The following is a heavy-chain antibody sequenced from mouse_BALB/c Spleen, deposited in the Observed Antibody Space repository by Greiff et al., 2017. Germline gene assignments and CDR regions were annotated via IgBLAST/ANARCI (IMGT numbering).Heavy chain of an antibody. CDR2: ISDGGSYT. CDR3: ASPYYGKAVFAY. J-gene: IGHJ3*01. CDR1: GFTFSDYY. V-gene: IGHV5-4*02. D-gene: IGHD2-10*01. Sequence: EVQVVESGGGLVKPGGSLKLSCAASGFTFSDYYMYWVRQTPEKRLEWVATISDGGSYTYYPDSVKGRFTISRDNAKNNLYLQMSSLKSEDTAMYYCASPYYGKAVFAYWGQGTLVTVSA.